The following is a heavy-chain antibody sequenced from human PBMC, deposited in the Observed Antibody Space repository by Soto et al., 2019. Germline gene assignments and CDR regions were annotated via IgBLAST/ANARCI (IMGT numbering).Heavy chain of an antibody. CDR3: ARGGKWPPAYYY. D-gene: IGHD3-16*01. J-gene: IGHJ4*02. CDR2: ISSSSSYI. CDR1: GFTFSSYS. Sequence: GGSLRLSCAASGFTFSSYSMNWVRQAPGKGLEWVSSISSSSSYIYYADSVKGRFTISRDNAKNSLYLQMNSLRAEDTAVYYCARGGKWPPAYYYWGQGTLVTVSS. V-gene: IGHV3-21*01.